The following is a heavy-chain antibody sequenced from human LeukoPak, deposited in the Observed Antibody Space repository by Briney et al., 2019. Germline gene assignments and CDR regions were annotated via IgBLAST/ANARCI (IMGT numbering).Heavy chain of an antibody. CDR3: TRVSGGYDVSDY. V-gene: IGHV3-7*03. CDR1: GFTFSSYW. CDR2: IRKDGSQK. J-gene: IGHJ4*02. D-gene: IGHD3-3*01. Sequence: GGSLRLSCAASGFTFSSYWVSWVRQAPGKGLEWVANIRKDGSQKYYVDSVEGRFTISRDNAKNSLYLQMNTLRADDAAVYYCTRVSGGYDVSDYWGQGTLVTVSS.